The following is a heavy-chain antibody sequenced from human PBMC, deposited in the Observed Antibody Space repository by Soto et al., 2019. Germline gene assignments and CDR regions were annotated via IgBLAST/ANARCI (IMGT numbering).Heavy chain of an antibody. D-gene: IGHD1-26*01. V-gene: IGHV3-74*01. CDR2: INSDGSST. Sequence: EVQLVESGGGLVQPGGSLRLSCAASGVTFSSYWMHWVRQAPGKGLVWVSRINSDGSSTSYADFVKGRITISRDNAKNTLYLQMNSLTAEDTAIYYCARDFGYVGATAVYDIWCQGTMVIVSS. CDR3: ARDFGYVGATAVYDI. CDR1: GVTFSSYW. J-gene: IGHJ3*02.